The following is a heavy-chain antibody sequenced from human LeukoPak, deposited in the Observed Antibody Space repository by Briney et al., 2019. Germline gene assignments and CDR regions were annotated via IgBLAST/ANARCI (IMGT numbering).Heavy chain of an antibody. J-gene: IGHJ4*02. V-gene: IGHV1-2*02. D-gene: IGHD1-26*01. CDR2: INPNSGGT. Sequence: ASVKVSCKASGYTFTSYGISWVRQAPGQGLEWMGWINPNSGGTNYAQKFQGRVTMTRDTSISTAYLELSRLRSDDTAVYYCARSGSYWGGYWGQGTLVTVSS. CDR1: GYTFTSYG. CDR3: ARSGSYWGGY.